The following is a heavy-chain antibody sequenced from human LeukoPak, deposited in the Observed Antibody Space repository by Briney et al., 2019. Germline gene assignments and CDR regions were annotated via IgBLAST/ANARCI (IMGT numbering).Heavy chain of an antibody. Sequence: GESLKISCKGSGYIFPSYWIAWVRQMPGKGLEWMGIIYPGDSDTRYSPSFQGQVIISADKSITTAYLHLSSLKASDTALYYCARQDGRALYYFDYWGQGTLVTVSS. D-gene: IGHD5-24*01. CDR3: ARQDGRALYYFDY. V-gene: IGHV5-51*01. J-gene: IGHJ4*02. CDR2: IYPGDSDT. CDR1: GYIFPSYW.